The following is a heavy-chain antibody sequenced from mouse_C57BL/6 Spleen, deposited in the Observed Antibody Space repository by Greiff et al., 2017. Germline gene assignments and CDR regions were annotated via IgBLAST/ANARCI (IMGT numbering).Heavy chain of an antibody. D-gene: IGHD1-1*01. J-gene: IGHJ1*03. CDR1: GYTFTSYT. Sequence: QVQLQQSGAELARPGASVKMSCKASGYTFTSYTMHWVKQRPGQGLEWIGYINPSSGYTKSNQKFKDKATLTADKSSSTAYMQLSSLTSEDSAVYYCARDYGSDWYFDVWGTGTTVTVSS. CDR3: ARDYGSDWYFDV. CDR2: INPSSGYT. V-gene: IGHV1-4*01.